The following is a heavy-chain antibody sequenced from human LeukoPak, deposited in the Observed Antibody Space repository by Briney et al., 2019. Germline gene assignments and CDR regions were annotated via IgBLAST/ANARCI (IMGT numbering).Heavy chain of an antibody. V-gene: IGHV1-46*01. CDR2: LNPSGGST. Sequence: ASVKVSCKASGYTFTSYYMHWVRQAPGQGLEWMGLLNPSGGSTSYAQKFQGRVTMTRDTSTSTVYMELSSLRSEDTAVYYCARVVPPYNWFDPWGQGTLVTVSS. CDR1: GYTFTSYY. CDR3: ARVVPPYNWFDP. J-gene: IGHJ5*02. D-gene: IGHD4/OR15-4a*01.